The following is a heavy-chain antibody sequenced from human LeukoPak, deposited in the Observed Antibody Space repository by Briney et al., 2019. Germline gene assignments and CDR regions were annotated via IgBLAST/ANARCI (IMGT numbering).Heavy chain of an antibody. V-gene: IGHV1-2*06. Sequence: ASVKVSCKASGYTFTGYHMHWVRRAPGQGLEWMGRINPNSGDTNYAQKFQGRVTMTRDTSISTAHMELSRLRSDDTAVYYCARDYCSSTSCLFDYWGQGALVTVSS. CDR3: ARDYCSSTSCLFDY. CDR1: GYTFTGYH. D-gene: IGHD2-2*01. J-gene: IGHJ4*02. CDR2: INPNSGDT.